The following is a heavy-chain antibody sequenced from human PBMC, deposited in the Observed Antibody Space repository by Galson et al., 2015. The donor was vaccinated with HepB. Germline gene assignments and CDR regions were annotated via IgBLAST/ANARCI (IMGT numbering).Heavy chain of an antibody. CDR3: ARARDYDFWSGYYVMGYGYYYYGMDV. CDR1: GFTFSSYA. D-gene: IGHD3-3*01. J-gene: IGHJ6*02. CDR2: ISYDGSNK. Sequence: SLRLSCAASGFTFSSYAMHWVRQAPGKGLEWVAVISYDGSNKYYADSVKGRFTISRDNSKNTLYLQMNSLRAEDTAVYYCARARDYDFWSGYYVMGYGYYYYGMDVWGQGTTVIVSS. V-gene: IGHV3-30-3*01.